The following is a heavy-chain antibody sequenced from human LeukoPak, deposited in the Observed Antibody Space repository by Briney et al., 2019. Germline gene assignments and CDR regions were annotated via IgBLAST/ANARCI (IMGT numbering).Heavy chain of an antibody. J-gene: IGHJ4*02. V-gene: IGHV3-23*01. CDR1: GFTFSSYA. Sequence: GGSLRLSCAASGFTFSSYAMSWVRQAPGKGLEWVSSISGNSGSTYYADSVKGRFTISRDNSNTTLYLQMGSLRAGDTAVYFCGRDIQLSYLGQGTLVTVSS. CDR3: GRDIQLSY. D-gene: IGHD1-1*01. CDR2: ISGNSGST.